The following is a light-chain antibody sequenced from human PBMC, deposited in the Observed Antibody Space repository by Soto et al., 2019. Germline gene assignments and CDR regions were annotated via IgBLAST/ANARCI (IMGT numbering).Light chain of an antibody. V-gene: IGKV3-15*01. CDR2: GAS. CDR1: QSVGSN. Sequence: EIVMTQSPATLSVSPGERASLSCRASQSVGSNLAWYQQTAGQAPRLLIYGASTRATGIPARFSGSGSGTEFTLTISSLQSEDFAVYYCQQYTNWPYTFGQVTKLEIK. J-gene: IGKJ2*01. CDR3: QQYTNWPYT.